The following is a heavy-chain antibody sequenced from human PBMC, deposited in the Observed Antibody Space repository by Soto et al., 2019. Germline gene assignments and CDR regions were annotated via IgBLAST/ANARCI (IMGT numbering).Heavy chain of an antibody. CDR1: GYTFTGHY. Sequence: QVQLVQSGAEVKKPGASVKVSCKAAGYTFTGHYIHWVRQAPGQGLEWMGRINPNSGDTNYAQKLQGRVTMTRDTSISTASMEVSSLRSDDTAVYYCAREAENYYFYGMDVWGQGTTVTVSS. CDR3: AREAENYYFYGMDV. V-gene: IGHV1-2*02. CDR2: INPNSGDT. J-gene: IGHJ6*02.